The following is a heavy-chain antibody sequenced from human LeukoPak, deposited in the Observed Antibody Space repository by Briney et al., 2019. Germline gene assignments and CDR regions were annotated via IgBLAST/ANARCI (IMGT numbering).Heavy chain of an antibody. CDR3: ARRYYDILTGYYVFDY. CDR1: GYSFTNYW. Sequence: GESLKISCKASGYSFTNYWIGWVRQMPGKGLEWMGIIYPSDSDIRYSPSFQGQVTISADKSISTAYLQWSSLKASDTAMYYCARRYYDILTGYYVFDYWGQGTLVTVSS. V-gene: IGHV5-51*01. D-gene: IGHD3-9*01. CDR2: IYPSDSDI. J-gene: IGHJ4*02.